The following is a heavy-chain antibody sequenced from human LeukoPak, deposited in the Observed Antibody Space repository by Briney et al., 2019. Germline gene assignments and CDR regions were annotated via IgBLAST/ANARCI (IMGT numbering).Heavy chain of an antibody. CDR2: ISGSGGST. V-gene: IGHV3-23*01. D-gene: IGHD1-20*01. Sequence: PGGSLRLSCAASGFTFSNHAMTWVRQAPGKGLEWVSAISGSGGSTYYADSVKGRFTISRDNSKNTLYLQMNSLRAEDTAVYYCAKGGLLRGSLTGTTGWGQGTLVTVSS. J-gene: IGHJ4*02. CDR1: GFTFSNHA. CDR3: AKGGLLRGSLTGTTG.